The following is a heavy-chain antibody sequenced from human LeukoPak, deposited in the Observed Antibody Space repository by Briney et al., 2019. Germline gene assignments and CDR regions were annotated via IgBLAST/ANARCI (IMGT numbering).Heavy chain of an antibody. D-gene: IGHD3-9*01. CDR3: AKDNYDILTGSVY. V-gene: IGHV3-23*01. CDR1: GFGFSYAW. CDR2: ISGSGGST. J-gene: IGHJ4*02. Sequence: GGSLRLSCAASGFGFSYAWMSWVRQAPGKGLEWVSAISGSGGSTYYADSVKGRFTISRDNSKNTLYLQMNSLRAEDTAVYYCAKDNYDILTGSVYWGQGTLVTVSS.